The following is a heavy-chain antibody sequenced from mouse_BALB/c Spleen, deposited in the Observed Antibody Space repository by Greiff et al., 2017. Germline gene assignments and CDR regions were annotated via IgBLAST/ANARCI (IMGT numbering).Heavy chain of an antibody. J-gene: IGHJ4*01. CDR1: GFNIKDTY. CDR2: IDPANGNT. CDR3: ARSYGNYGHYAMDY. Sequence: EVKLMESGAELVKPGASVKLSCTASGFNIKDTYMHWVKQRPEQGLEWIGRIDPANGNTKYDPKFQGKATITADTSSNTAYLQLSSLTSEDTAVYFCARSYGNYGHYAMDYWGQGTSVTVSS. D-gene: IGHD2-10*02. V-gene: IGHV14-3*02.